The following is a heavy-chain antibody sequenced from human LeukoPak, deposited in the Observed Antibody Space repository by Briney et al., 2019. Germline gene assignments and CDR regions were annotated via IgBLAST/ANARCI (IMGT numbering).Heavy chain of an antibody. Sequence: GGSLRLSCAASGFTFNSYSMNWVRQAPGKGLEWVSVIYSGGSTYYADSVKGRFTISRDNSKNTVYLQMNSLRAEDTAVYYCARDSGSYYNTMDVWGQGTTVTVSS. J-gene: IGHJ6*02. CDR3: ARDSGSYYNTMDV. CDR2: IYSGGST. CDR1: GFTFNSYS. V-gene: IGHV3-53*01. D-gene: IGHD1-26*01.